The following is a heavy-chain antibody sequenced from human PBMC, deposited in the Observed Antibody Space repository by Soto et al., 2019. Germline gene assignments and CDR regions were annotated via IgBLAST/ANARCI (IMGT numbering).Heavy chain of an antibody. D-gene: IGHD5-18*01. CDR3: ARRDMDTTWVTSFDY. CDR1: GGSFSGFH. CDR2: INHSGRS. V-gene: IGHV4-34*01. J-gene: IGHJ4*02. Sequence: SETLSLTCAVYGGSFSGFHWSWIRQPPGKGLEWIGEINHSGRSNYNPSLKSRLTISVDTSKNQFSLKLSSVTAADTAGYYCARRDMDTTWVTSFDYWGQGTLVTVSS.